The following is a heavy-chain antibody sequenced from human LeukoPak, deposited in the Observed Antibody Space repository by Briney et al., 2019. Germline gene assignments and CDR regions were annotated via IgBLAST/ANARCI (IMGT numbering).Heavy chain of an antibody. CDR3: AKGHGSGSYYFDY. CDR1: GFTFSSYG. J-gene: IGHJ4*02. V-gene: IGHV3-30*02. Sequence: PGGPLRLSCAACGFTFSSYGMRWVLDAPGRGLMRVEFIRYDGSNKYYADSVKGRFTISRDNSKNTLYLQMNSLRAEDTAVYYCAKGHGSGSYYFDYWGQGTLVTVSS. CDR2: IRYDGSNK. D-gene: IGHD3-10*01.